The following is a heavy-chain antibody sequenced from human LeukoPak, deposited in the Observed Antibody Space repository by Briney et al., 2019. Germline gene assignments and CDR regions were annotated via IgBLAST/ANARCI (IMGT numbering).Heavy chain of an antibody. Sequence: GGSLRLSCAPSGFTFSNYWMTWVRQPPGKGLEWVANIKQDGSEEYYVDSVKGRFTISKDNAKSSLYLQMNSLRAEDTAVYYCARHIDWKFDYWGQGTLVTVSS. V-gene: IGHV3-7*01. D-gene: IGHD1-1*01. CDR1: GFTFSNYW. CDR2: IKQDGSEE. CDR3: ARHIDWKFDY. J-gene: IGHJ4*02.